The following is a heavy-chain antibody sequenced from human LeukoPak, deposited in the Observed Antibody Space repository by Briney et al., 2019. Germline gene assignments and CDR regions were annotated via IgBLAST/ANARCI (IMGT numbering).Heavy chain of an antibody. J-gene: IGHJ3*01. CDR1: GHIVSSNSGA. CDR2: TYYRYNLYN. CDR3: ARGSVFDF. V-gene: IGHV6-1*01. Sequence: SQTLSLTWALAGHIVSSNSGAWNWIRQSRSRGLEWLGRTYYRYNLYNGYAVSVKIRIIINPDTSRNEVSLQLNSVTPEDTAVYYCARGSVFDFWGQGAMVTVSS.